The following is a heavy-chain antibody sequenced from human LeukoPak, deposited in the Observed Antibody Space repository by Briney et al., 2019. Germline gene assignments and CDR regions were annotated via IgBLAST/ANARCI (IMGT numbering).Heavy chain of an antibody. CDR3: ARVRVNSCDY. CDR1: GYPVSDYY. J-gene: IGHJ4*02. Sequence: ASVTISCKTPGYPVSDYYMHWVRQAPGQGPEWMGWIRGDTGDTDSPQKFRGGVTMTRDTSTDTAYLELSRLRYDDTAIYFCARVRVNSCDYWGQGTLVTVSS. D-gene: IGHD2-15*01. CDR2: IRGDTGDT. V-gene: IGHV1-2*02.